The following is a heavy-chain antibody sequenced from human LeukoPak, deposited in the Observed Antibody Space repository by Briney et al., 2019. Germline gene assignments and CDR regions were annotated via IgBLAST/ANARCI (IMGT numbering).Heavy chain of an antibody. V-gene: IGHV3-48*01. Sequence: GGSLRLSCAASGFTFSSHNMNWVRQAPGKGLEWISFINFKSEDIRYADSVEGRFIISRDNARKSLYLHMNSLRAEDTAVYYCARDKDYASDMWGQGTMVTVAS. CDR3: ARDKDYASDM. CDR1: GFTFSSHN. J-gene: IGHJ3*02. D-gene: IGHD4-11*01. CDR2: INFKSEDI.